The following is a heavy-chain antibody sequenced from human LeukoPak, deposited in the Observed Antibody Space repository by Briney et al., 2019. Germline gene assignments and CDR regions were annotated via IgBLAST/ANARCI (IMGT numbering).Heavy chain of an antibody. CDR3: ARAYYDSSGYYLPNWYFDL. V-gene: IGHV4-4*07. CDR2: IYSSGST. D-gene: IGHD3-22*01. CDR1: GGSISSYY. Sequence: SETLSLTCTVSGGSISSYYWSWIRLPAGKGLEWIGRIYSSGSTDYNPSLKSRVTMSVDTSKNQFSLKLSSVTAADTAVYYCARAYYDSSGYYLPNWYFDLWGRGTLVTVSS. J-gene: IGHJ2*01.